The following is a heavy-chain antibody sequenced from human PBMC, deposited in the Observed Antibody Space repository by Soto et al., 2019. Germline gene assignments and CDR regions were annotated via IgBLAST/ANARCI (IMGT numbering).Heavy chain of an antibody. CDR3: TRHGRGAGGAYTNIDY. D-gene: IGHD3-16*01. V-gene: IGHV3-73*02. J-gene: IGHJ4*02. Sequence: EVQLVESGGGLVQPGGSLKLSCAASGFTFSGSAMHWVRQASGKGLEWVGRIRSKANSYATAYAASVKGRSTISRDDSKNTAYLQMNSLKTEDTAVYYCTRHGRGAGGAYTNIDYWGQGTLVTVSS. CDR2: IRSKANSYAT. CDR1: GFTFSGSA.